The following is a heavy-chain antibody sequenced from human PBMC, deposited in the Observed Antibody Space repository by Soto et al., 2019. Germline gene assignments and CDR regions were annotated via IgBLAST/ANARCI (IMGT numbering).Heavy chain of an antibody. CDR3: ARHKSGSDWLDP. Sequence: PSETLSLTCTCSGGAVDAISSCHRSNRQPTGKGLQLIECIFFSGATYYNPSLKNRVTLSVDTSITDFSLKLVSVTAPDTAVYYCARHKSGSDWLDPWGQGTLVTVSS. J-gene: IGHJ5*02. CDR2: IFFSGAT. V-gene: IGHV4-39*01. CDR1: GGAVDAISSC. D-gene: IGHD2-15*01.